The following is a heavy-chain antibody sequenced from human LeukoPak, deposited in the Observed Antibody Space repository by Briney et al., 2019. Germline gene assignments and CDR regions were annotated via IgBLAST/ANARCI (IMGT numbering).Heavy chain of an antibody. CDR1: GGSISSSNW. V-gene: IGHV4-4*02. Sequence: PSGTLSLTCAVSGGSISSSNWWSWVRQPPGKGLEWIGEIYHRGSINYKSSLKSRVTISVDKSKNQFSLQLNSVTPEDTAVYYCARSYGSGRILGYWGQGTLVTVSS. CDR3: ARSYGSGRILGY. J-gene: IGHJ4*02. D-gene: IGHD3-10*01. CDR2: IYHRGSI.